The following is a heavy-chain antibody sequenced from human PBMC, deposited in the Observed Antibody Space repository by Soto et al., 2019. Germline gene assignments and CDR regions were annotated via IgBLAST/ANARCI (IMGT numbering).Heavy chain of an antibody. CDR3: ARVSSSSGVVSDYGMDV. Sequence: QVQLVQSGVEVKKPGASVTVSFNAAGYTFISHGISWVRQSPGQGLEWVGCICGKNGNTNQAQRFQGRVTLTTDTSTRSSYRELRSLRLGDTVVYYCARVSSSSGVVSDYGMDVWGQGTTFTV. CDR2: ICGKNGNT. J-gene: IGHJ6*02. D-gene: IGHD2-15*01. V-gene: IGHV1-18*04. CDR1: GYTFISHG.